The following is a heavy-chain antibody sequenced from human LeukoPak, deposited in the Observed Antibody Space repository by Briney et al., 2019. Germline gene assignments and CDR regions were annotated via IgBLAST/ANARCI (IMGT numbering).Heavy chain of an antibody. D-gene: IGHD6-6*01. J-gene: IGHJ4*02. CDR2: ISYDGSNK. V-gene: IGHV3-30*18. Sequence: QPGRSLRLSCAASGFTFSSYGMHWVRQAPGMGLERVAVISYDGSNKYYADSVKGRFTISRDNSKNTLYLQMNSLRAEDTAVYYCAKEPSIAARGNDYWGQGTLVTVSS. CDR1: GFTFSSYG. CDR3: AKEPSIAARGNDY.